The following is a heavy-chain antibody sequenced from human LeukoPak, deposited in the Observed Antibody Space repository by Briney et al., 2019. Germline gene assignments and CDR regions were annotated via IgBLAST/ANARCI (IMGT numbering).Heavy chain of an antibody. V-gene: IGHV3-30*14. J-gene: IGHJ4*02. Sequence: GTSLRLSCAASGFPFGGYDMHWVRQAPGKGLEWVGVSPFDGPSKYNADSVKGRFSISRDTYGSTLYLQMNSLTTADTAVYYCARGGAPFDYWGQGTQVAV. CDR2: SPFDGPSK. CDR3: ARGGAPFDY. CDR1: GFPFGGYD. D-gene: IGHD1-26*01.